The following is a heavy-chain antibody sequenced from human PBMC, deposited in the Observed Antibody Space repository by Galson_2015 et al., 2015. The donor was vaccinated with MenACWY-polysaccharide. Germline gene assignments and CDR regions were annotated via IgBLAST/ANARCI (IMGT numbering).Heavy chain of an antibody. CDR3: ARAICGNGQRRDFDL. CDR2: ITHSGGT. Sequence: ETLSLTCAVSGESLSSDNWWHWVRQPPGKGLEWIAEITHSGGTNYNPSLKSRVTISVDKSKNQFSLNLNSVTAADTAVYYCARAICGNGQRRDFDLWGRGTLVTVSS. D-gene: IGHD3-3*01. V-gene: IGHV4-4*02. CDR1: GESLSSDNW. J-gene: IGHJ2*01.